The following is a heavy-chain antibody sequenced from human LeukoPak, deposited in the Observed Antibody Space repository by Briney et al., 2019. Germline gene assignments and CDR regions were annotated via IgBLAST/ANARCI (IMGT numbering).Heavy chain of an antibody. J-gene: IGHJ4*02. CDR2: IYYSGST. CDR1: GGSISSYY. V-gene: IGHV4-59*01. CDR3: ARCGPRYISDY. Sequence: SETLSLTCTVSGGSISSYYWSWIRQPPGKGLEWIGYIYYSGSTNYNPSLKSRVTISVDTSKNQFSLKLSSATAADTAVYYCARCGPRYISDYWGQGTLVTVSS. D-gene: IGHD1-1*01.